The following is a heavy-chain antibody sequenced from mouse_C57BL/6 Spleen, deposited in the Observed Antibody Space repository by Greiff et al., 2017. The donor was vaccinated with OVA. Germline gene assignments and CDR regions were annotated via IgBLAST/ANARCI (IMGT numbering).Heavy chain of an antibody. J-gene: IGHJ4*01. V-gene: IGHV1-55*01. CDR1: GYTFTSYW. CDR2: IYPGSGST. Sequence: QVQLQQPGAELVKPGASVKMSCKASGYTFTSYWITWVKQRPGQGLEWIGDIYPGSGSTNYNEKFKSKATLTVDTSSSTAYMQLSSLTSEDSAVYYCASCGYYPYYAMDYWGQGTSVTVSS. CDR3: ASCGYYPYYAMDY. D-gene: IGHD2-3*01.